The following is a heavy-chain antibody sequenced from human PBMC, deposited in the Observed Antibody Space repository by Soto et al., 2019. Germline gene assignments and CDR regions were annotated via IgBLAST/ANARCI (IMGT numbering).Heavy chain of an antibody. J-gene: IGHJ4*02. CDR2: IYKSGTT. CDR1: GGSISDYY. Sequence: SETLSLTCSVSGGSISDYYWSWIRQPPGRGLEWIGYIYKSGTTNYNPSLKSRDTISVDTSKNLFSLKLSSVTAADTAVYFCARDQNGSPHFDYWGQGTLVTVS. CDR3: ARDQNGSPHFDY. V-gene: IGHV4-59*01. D-gene: IGHD1-26*01.